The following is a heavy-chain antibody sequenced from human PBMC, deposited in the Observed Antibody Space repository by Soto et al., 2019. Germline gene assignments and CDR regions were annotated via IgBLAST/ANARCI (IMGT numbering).Heavy chain of an antibody. J-gene: IGHJ4*02. CDR2: INHSGST. Sequence: SETLSLTCAVYGGSFSGYYWSWIRQPPGKGLEWIGEINHSGSTNYNPSLKSRVTISVDTSKNQFSLKLSSVTAADTAVYYCARGPYPRGYWVYWGQGTLVTISS. D-gene: IGHD5-18*01. V-gene: IGHV4-34*01. CDR3: ARGPYPRGYWVY. CDR1: GGSFSGYY.